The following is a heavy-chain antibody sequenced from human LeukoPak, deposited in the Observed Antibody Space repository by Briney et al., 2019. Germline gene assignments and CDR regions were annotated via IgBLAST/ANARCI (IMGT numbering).Heavy chain of an antibody. CDR3: ARGQGGQWLTAEYFQH. V-gene: IGHV3-48*02. J-gene: IGHJ1*01. CDR1: GFTFSSYS. D-gene: IGHD6-19*01. CDR2: ISSSSSTI. Sequence: GGSLRLSCAASGFTFSSYSMNWVHQAPGKGLEWVSYISSSSSTIYYADSVKGRFTISRDNAKNSLYLQMNSLRDEDTAVYYCARGQGGQWLTAEYFQHWGQGTLVTVSS.